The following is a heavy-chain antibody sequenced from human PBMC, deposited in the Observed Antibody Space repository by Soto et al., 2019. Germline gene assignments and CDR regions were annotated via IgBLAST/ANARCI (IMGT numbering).Heavy chain of an antibody. J-gene: IGHJ1*01. D-gene: IGHD6-13*01. CDR1: GFTFSSYA. Sequence: QVQLVESGGGVVQPGRSLRLSCAASGFTFSSYAMHWVRQAPGKGLEWVAVISYDGSNKYYADSVKGRFTISRDNSKNTLYLQMNGLRAEDTAVYYCARGREAAAGTYLQHWGQGTLVTVSS. CDR3: ARGREAAAGTYLQH. CDR2: ISYDGSNK. V-gene: IGHV3-30-3*01.